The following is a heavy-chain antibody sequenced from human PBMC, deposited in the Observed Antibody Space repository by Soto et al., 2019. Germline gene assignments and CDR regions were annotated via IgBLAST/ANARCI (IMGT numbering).Heavy chain of an antibody. CDR2: IYYSGST. CDR3: ARARYGGSRYGFDY. Sequence: SETLSLTCTVSGGSISSYYWSWIRQPPGKGLEWIGYIYYSGSTNYNPSLKSRVTISVDTSKNQFSLKLSSVTAADTAVYYCARARYGGSRYGFDYWGQGTLDTVSS. J-gene: IGHJ4*02. CDR1: GGSISSYY. D-gene: IGHD1-26*01. V-gene: IGHV4-59*08.